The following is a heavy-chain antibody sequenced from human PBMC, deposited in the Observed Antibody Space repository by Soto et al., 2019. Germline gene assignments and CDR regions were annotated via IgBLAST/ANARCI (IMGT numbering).Heavy chain of an antibody. Sequence: GASVQVSFKXSGCTFSSYAISGVRQAPGRGLEWMGGIIPIFGTAIYAQKFQGSVTITADESTSTAYMELSSLRSEDTAVYYCARHRVNMVRGVIRRAYYYYYGMDVWGQGTTVTVS. J-gene: IGHJ6*02. D-gene: IGHD3-10*01. V-gene: IGHV1-69*13. CDR3: ARHRVNMVRGVIRRAYYYYYGMDV. CDR2: IIPIFGTA. CDR1: GCTFSSYA.